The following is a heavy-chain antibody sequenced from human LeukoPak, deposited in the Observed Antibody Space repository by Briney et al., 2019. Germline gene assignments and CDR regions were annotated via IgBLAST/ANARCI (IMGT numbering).Heavy chain of an antibody. J-gene: IGHJ4*02. CDR2: ISGNGGRT. CDR1: GASISNYH. Sequence: ETLSLTCTVSGASISNYHWSWVRQPAREGLEWVAAISGNGGRTYYRDSVKGRFTISRDNPKNTLYLLMNSLSAEDTALYYCAKEQTSSGYFDYWGQGTLVTVSS. D-gene: IGHD3-10*01. CDR3: AKEQTSSGYFDY. V-gene: IGHV3-23*01.